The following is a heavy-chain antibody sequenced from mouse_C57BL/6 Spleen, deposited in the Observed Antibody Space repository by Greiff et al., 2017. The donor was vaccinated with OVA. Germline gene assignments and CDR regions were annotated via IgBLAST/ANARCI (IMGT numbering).Heavy chain of an antibody. D-gene: IGHD1-1*01. V-gene: IGHV5-9-1*02. CDR3: TRITGPYCDY. J-gene: IGHJ2*01. Sequence: KLQESGEGLVKPGGSLKLSCAASGFTFSSYAMSWVRQTPEKRLEWVAYISSGGDYIYYADTVKGRFTISRDNARNTLYLQMSSLKSEDTAMYYCTRITGPYCDYWGQGTTLTVSS. CDR1: GFTFSSYA. CDR2: ISSGGDYI.